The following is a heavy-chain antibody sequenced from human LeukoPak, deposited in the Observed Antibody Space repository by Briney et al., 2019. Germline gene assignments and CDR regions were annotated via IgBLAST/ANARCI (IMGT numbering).Heavy chain of an antibody. J-gene: IGHJ4*02. CDR2: IYYSGST. Sequence: SETLSLTCTVSGGSISSGDYYWSWLRQPPGKGLEWIGYIYYSGSTYFNPSLKSRVTISVDTSKNQFSLKLSSVTAADTAVYYCARVPVYSGTYLDYWGQGTLVTVSS. CDR1: GGSISSGDYY. CDR3: ARVPVYSGTYLDY. V-gene: IGHV4-30-4*01. D-gene: IGHD1-26*01.